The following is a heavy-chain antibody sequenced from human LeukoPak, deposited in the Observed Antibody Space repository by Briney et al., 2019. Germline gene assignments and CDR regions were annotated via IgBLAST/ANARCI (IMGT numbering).Heavy chain of an antibody. CDR3: VRLRRNSDSSGYYYYYDS. J-gene: IGHJ4*02. CDR2: INKGSTHM. Sequence: GGSLRLSCAASEFSFKSYSFNWVRQAPGKGLEWVSSINKGSTHMYYADSVKGRFTVSRDDAQNSLYLQMNSLSAEDTALYCCVRLRRNSDSSGYYYYYDSWGRGTQVTVSS. CDR1: EFSFKSYS. D-gene: IGHD3-22*01. V-gene: IGHV3-21*01.